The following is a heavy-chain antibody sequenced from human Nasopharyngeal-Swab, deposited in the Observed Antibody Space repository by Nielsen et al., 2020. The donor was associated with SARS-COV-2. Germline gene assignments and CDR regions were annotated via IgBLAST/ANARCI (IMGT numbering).Heavy chain of an antibody. V-gene: IGHV3-30*04. CDR2: ISYDGSNK. D-gene: IGHD1-26*01. Sequence: GGSLRLSCAASGFTFSSYAMHWVRQAPGKGLEWVAVISYDGSNKYYADSVKGRFTISRDNSKNTLYLQMNSLRAEDTAVYYCAKGLGGSYREPFDYWGQGTLVTVSS. J-gene: IGHJ4*02. CDR3: AKGLGGSYREPFDY. CDR1: GFTFSSYA.